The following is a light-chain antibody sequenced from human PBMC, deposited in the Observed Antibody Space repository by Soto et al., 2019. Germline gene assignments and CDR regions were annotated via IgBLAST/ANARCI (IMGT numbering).Light chain of an antibody. CDR2: DVS. J-gene: IGLJ3*02. V-gene: IGLV2-11*01. CDR3: CSYAGTYTLWV. CDR1: SSDVGGYNF. Sequence: QSVLTQPRSVSGSPGQSVTISCTGTSSDVGGYNFVSWYQQCPGKAPKLIIYDVSKRPSGVPDRFSGSKSGNTASLTISGLQAEDEEDYYCCSYAGTYTLWVFGGGTKLTVL.